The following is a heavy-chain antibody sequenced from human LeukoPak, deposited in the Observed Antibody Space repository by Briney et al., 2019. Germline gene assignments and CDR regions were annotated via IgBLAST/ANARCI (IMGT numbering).Heavy chain of an antibody. CDR1: GDSVSNSRYY. Sequence: SETLSLTCLVSGDSVSNSRYYWAWIRQPPGKGPEWIGTIYHSGTTSYYPSLQSRVTISVDTSKNQFSLKVKSVTATDTAIYFCARRNGNWETFDFWGQGTKVTVS. D-gene: IGHD7-27*01. J-gene: IGHJ3*01. CDR2: IYHSGTT. CDR3: ARRNGNWETFDF. V-gene: IGHV4-39*01.